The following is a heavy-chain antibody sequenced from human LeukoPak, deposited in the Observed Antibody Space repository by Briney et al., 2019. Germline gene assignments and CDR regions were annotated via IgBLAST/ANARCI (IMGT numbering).Heavy chain of an antibody. CDR2: IYPGDSDI. Sequence: GESLKISCEGSGYSFTNYWIGWVRQIPGRGLDWLGIIYPGDSDIRYSPSFQGHVTISADKSISTDYLRWSSLKPSDTAMYYCARSRDGYTSYYFDYWGHGTLVTVSS. D-gene: IGHD5-24*01. V-gene: IGHV5-51*01. J-gene: IGHJ4*01. CDR3: ARSRDGYTSYYFDY. CDR1: GYSFTNYW.